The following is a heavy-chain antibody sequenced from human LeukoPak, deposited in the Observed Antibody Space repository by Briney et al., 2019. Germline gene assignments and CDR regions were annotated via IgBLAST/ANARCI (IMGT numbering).Heavy chain of an antibody. V-gene: IGHV3-13*01. CDR2: IGIASDT. CDR1: GFTFSSYD. J-gene: IGHJ5*01. CDR3: ARAEPPYHGRLDS. D-gene: IGHD3-16*01. Sequence: QPGGSLRLACAASGFTFSSYDMHWVRQATGKGLEWVSGIGIASDTHYPNSVRGRFTIFRENARNSLYLQMNSLRVEDTAVYYCARAEPPYHGRLDSWGQGILVTVSS.